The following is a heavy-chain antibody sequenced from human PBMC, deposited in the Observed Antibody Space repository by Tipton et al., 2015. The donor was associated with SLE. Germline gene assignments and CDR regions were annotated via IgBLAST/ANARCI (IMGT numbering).Heavy chain of an antibody. CDR1: GVSISSDNW. J-gene: IGHJ6*04. V-gene: IGHV4-4*02. D-gene: IGHD3-3*01. Sequence: TLSLTCVVSGVSISSDNWWSWVRQSPGKGLEWSGYIYYTGITNYNPSLQSRVTMSVDMSKSQFSLNLRSVTAADTAVYYCARCDFWLYQMDVWGKGTTVTVSS. CDR2: IYYTGIT. CDR3: ARCDFWLYQMDV.